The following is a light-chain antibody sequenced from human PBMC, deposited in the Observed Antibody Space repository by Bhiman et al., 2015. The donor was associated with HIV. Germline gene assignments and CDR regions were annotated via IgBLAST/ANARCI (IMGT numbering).Light chain of an antibody. CDR1: NIGSKS. J-gene: IGLJ2*01. Sequence: GPGKTARITCGGNNIGSKSVHWYQQKPGQAPVLVIYYDSDRPSGIPERFSGSNSGNTATLTISRVEAGDEADYYCQVWDTTSDHLEVFGRGTKLTVL. CDR2: YDS. V-gene: IGLV3-21*04. CDR3: QVWDTTSDHLEV.